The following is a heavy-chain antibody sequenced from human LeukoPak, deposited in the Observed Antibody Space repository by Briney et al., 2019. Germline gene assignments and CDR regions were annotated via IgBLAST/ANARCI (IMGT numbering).Heavy chain of an antibody. D-gene: IGHD3-22*01. CDR2: IIPILGIA. V-gene: IGHV1-69*04. J-gene: IGHJ4*02. Sequence: GASVKVSCKASGYTFTSYGINWLRQAPGQGLEWMGRIIPILGIANYAQKFQGRVTITADKSTSTAYMELSSLRSEDTAVYYCARAYDSSGYSQAYFDYWGQGTLVTVSS. CDR1: GYTFTSYG. CDR3: ARAYDSSGYSQAYFDY.